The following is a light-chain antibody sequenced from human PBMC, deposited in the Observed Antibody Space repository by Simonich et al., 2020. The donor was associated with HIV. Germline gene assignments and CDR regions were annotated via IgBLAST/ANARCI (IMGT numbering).Light chain of an antibody. CDR1: QSLLSSNGYNY. J-gene: IGKJ3*01. CDR3: MQALQTPFT. Sequence: DIVMTQSPLSLPVPPGEPASISCRSSQSLLSSNGYNYLDWSLQKPGQSPQLLIYLGSNRASGVPDRFSGSGSGTDFTLQISRVEAEDVGVYYCMQALQTPFTFGPGTKVDIK. CDR2: LGS. V-gene: IGKV2-28*01.